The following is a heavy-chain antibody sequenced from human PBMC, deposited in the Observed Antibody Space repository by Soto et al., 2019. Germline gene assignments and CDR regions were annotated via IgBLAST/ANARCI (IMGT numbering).Heavy chain of an antibody. CDR2: IIPALGIE. D-gene: IGHD2-15*01. J-gene: IGHJ4*02. CDR1: GGTFTSFT. V-gene: IGHV1-69*02. Sequence: SVKVSCKASGGTFTSFTLNWVRQAPGQGPEWMGRIIPALGIEDYAPKFQGKVTMTADTSTSTAHMEMSSLRSDDTAVYYCAAVVGTSAFVGYLEYWGRG. CDR3: AAVVGTSAFVGYLEY.